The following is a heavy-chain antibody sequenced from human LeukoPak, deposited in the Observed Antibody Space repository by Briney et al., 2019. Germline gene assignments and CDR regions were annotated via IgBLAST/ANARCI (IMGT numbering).Heavy chain of an antibody. CDR3: ARDQKGSLPDSFVADWFDP. J-gene: IGHJ5*02. CDR1: GFTFSSYS. D-gene: IGHD2-21*01. CDR2: ISSSSSYI. V-gene: IGHV3-21*01. Sequence: PGGSLRLSCAAFGFTFSSYSMNWVRQAPGKGLEWVSSISSSSSYIYYADSVKGRFTISRDNAKNSLYLQMNSLRAEDTAVYYCARDQKGSLPDSFVADWFDPWGQGTLVTVSS.